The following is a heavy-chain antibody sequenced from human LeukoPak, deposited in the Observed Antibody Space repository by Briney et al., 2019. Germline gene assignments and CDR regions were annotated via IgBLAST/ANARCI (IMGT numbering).Heavy chain of an antibody. Sequence: GGSLRLSCVVSGFTFSSYMMTWVRQAPGKGLEGVANIKPDGGEKFYVDSVRGRFTISRDNAKNSLYLQMNSLRAEDTAVYYCASGSLWSGILEYCGQGTMVIVSS. J-gene: IGHJ4*02. D-gene: IGHD3-3*01. CDR3: ASGSLWSGILEY. V-gene: IGHV3-7*01. CDR1: GFTFSSYM. CDR2: IKPDGGEK.